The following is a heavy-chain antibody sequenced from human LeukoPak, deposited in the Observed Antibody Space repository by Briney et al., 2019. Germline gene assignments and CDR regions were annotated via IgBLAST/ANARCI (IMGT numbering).Heavy chain of an antibody. D-gene: IGHD3-16*02. Sequence: SETLSLTCAVYGGSFSGYYWSWIRQPPGKGLEWIGEINHSGSTNYNPSLKSRVTISVDTSKNQFSLKLSSVTAADTAVYYCARGNIYYDYVWGSYRLYSDYWGQGTLVTVSS. CDR1: GGSFSGYY. CDR3: ARGNIYYDYVWGSYRLYSDY. V-gene: IGHV4-34*01. J-gene: IGHJ4*02. CDR2: INHSGST.